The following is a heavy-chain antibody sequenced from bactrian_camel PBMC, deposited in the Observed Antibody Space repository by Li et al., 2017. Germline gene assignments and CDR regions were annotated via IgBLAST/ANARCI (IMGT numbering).Heavy chain of an antibody. Sequence: HVQLVESGGGLVQPGGSLRLSCAASGFTFSAYAMTWVRQAPGKGMEWVSGIFADGSRTNYAGAVKGRFTISRDNAKNMLYLQMNSLKTEDTSVYSCATGSSWYKYWGQGTQVTVS. J-gene: IGHJ4*01. CDR3: ATGSSWYKY. CDR1: GFTFSAYA. V-gene: IGHV3S7*01. D-gene: IGHD6*01. CDR2: IFADGSRT.